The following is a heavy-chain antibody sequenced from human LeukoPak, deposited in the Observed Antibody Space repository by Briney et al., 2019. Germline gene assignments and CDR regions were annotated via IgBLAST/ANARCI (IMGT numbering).Heavy chain of an antibody. CDR3: ARDLPHYDFWSGYSSTGQFDY. CDR2: ISYSGST. J-gene: IGHJ4*02. V-gene: IGHV4-31*03. CDR1: GGSITTGGYF. D-gene: IGHD3-3*01. Sequence: SETLSLTCTVSGGSITTGGYFWSWIRQHPGKGLECIGHISYSGSTYYTPSLKSRVTISADRSKNQYSLKLNSVTAADTAVYYCARDLPHYDFWSGYSSTGQFDYWGQGTLVTVSS.